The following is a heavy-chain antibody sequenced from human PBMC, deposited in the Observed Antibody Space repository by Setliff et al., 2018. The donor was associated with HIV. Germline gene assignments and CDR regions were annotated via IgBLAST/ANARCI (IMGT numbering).Heavy chain of an antibody. J-gene: IGHJ4*02. CDR2: INHSGTT. V-gene: IGHV4-34*01. Sequence: SETLSLTCAVDGGSFSGYYWSWIRQPPGKGLEWIGEINHSGTTIYNVSLMSRVTISIDMSKNQFSLKLTSVTAADTAVYYCARGRLYGVVDYWGQGTLVTVSS. CDR1: GGSFSGYY. CDR3: ARGRLYGVVDY. D-gene: IGHD3-10*01.